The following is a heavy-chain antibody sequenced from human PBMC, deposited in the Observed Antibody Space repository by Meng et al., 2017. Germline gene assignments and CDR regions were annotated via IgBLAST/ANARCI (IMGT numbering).Heavy chain of an antibody. CDR1: GYTFTGYY. D-gene: IGHD3-10*01. Sequence: ASVKVSCKASGYTFTGYYMHWVRQAPGQGLEWMGWINPNSGGTNYAQKFQGRVTMTRDTSISTAYMELSRLRSDDTAVYYCATTSYYGSGSYYQGDNWFDPWGQGTLVTVSS. V-gene: IGHV1-2*02. J-gene: IGHJ5*02. CDR2: INPNSGGT. CDR3: ATTSYYGSGSYYQGDNWFDP.